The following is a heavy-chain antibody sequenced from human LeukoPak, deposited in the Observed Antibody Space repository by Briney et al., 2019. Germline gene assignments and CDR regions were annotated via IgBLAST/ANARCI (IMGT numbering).Heavy chain of an antibody. J-gene: IGHJ4*02. V-gene: IGHV4-59*08. CDR2: SGST. D-gene: IGHD1-7*01. Sequence: SETLSLTCTVSGASIKTYYWSWIRQPPGKGLEWIGHSGSTHYNPSLKSRVTISVDTSKNQFSLKLTSVTAADTAVHYCARHGNWNSRQYYFDYWGQGTLVTVSS. CDR3: ARHGNWNSRQYYFDY. CDR1: GASIKTYY.